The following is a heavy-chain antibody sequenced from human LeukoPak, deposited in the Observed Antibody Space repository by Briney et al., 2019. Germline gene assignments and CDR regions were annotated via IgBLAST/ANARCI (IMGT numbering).Heavy chain of an antibody. CDR2: SGSGGST. CDR3: VKDSDELIAAVYNWFDP. CDR1: GFTFSSYG. J-gene: IGHJ5*02. V-gene: IGHV3-23*01. D-gene: IGHD6-13*01. Sequence: GGSLRLSCAASGFTFSSYGMSWVRQAPEKGLEWVSGSGSGGSTYYADSVKGRFTISRDNFKDTLYLQMNSLRAEDTAVYYCVKDSDELIAAVYNWFDPWGQGTQVTVSS.